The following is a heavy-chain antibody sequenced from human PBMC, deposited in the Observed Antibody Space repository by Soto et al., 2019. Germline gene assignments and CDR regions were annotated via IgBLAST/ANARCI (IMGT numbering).Heavy chain of an antibody. CDR3: AKVGGFDP. J-gene: IGHJ5*02. V-gene: IGHV3-30*18. Sequence: GGSLRLSCAASRFPISGHAMHWVRQAPGKGLEWLAVISYDGSDKFYGDSVKGRFTISRDNSKNTLFLQVNSLREEDTAVYYCAKVGGFDPWGQGTLVTVSS. CDR1: RFPISGHA. D-gene: IGHD4-17*01. CDR2: ISYDGSDK.